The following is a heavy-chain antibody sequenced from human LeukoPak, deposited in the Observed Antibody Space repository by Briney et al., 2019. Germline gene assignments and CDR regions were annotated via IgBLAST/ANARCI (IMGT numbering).Heavy chain of an antibody. CDR2: ISSSSSYI. D-gene: IGHD3-22*01. J-gene: IGHJ4*02. CDR3: ARVSYDSSGYAGY. V-gene: IGHV3-21*01. Sequence: GGSLRLSCAASGFTFNSYSMNWVRQAPGKGLEWVSSISSSSSYIYYADSVKGRFTISRDNAKNSLYLQMNSLRAEDTAVYYCARVSYDSSGYAGYWGQGTLVTVSS. CDR1: GFTFNSYS.